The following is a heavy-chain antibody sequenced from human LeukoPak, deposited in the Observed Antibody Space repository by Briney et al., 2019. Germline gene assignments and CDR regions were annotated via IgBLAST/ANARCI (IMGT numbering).Heavy chain of an antibody. CDR1: GGSFSGYY. CDR3: ARQGTYSSSWSSFDY. J-gene: IGHJ4*02. D-gene: IGHD6-13*01. Sequence: SETLSLTCAVYGGSFSGYYWSWIRQPPGKGVEWIGEINHSGSTNYNPSLKSRVTISVDTSKNQFSLKLSSVTAADTAVYYCARQGTYSSSWSSFDYWGQGTLVTVSS. CDR2: INHSGST. V-gene: IGHV4-34*01.